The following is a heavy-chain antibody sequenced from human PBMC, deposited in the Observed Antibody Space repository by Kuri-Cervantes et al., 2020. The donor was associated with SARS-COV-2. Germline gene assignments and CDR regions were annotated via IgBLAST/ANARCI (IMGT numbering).Heavy chain of an antibody. CDR2: IYYSGST. D-gene: IGHD4/OR15-4a*01. Sequence: SETLSLTCTVSGGSISSHCWSWIRQPPGKGLEWIGYIYYSGSTNYNPSLKSRVTISVDTSKNQFSLKLSSVTAADTAVYYCARDPNANHNNWFDPWGQGTLVTVSS. J-gene: IGHJ5*02. CDR1: GGSISSHC. CDR3: ARDPNANHNNWFDP. V-gene: IGHV4-59*11.